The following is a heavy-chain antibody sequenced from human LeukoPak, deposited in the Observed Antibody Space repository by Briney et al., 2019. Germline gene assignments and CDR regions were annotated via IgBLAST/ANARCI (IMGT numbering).Heavy chain of an antibody. CDR3: AKLRGAYYFDY. J-gene: IGHJ4*02. Sequence: PGGSLRLSCAASGFTFSSYAMSWVRQAPGKGLEWVSAISGSGGSTYNADSVKGRFTISRDNSKNTLYLQMNSLRADDTAVYFCAKLRGAYYFDYWGQGTLVTVSS. CDR2: ISGSGGST. V-gene: IGHV3-23*01. CDR1: GFTFSSYA.